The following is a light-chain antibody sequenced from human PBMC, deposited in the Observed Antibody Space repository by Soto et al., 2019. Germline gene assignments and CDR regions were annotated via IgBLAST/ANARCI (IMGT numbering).Light chain of an antibody. J-gene: IGLJ1*01. V-gene: IGLV2-14*01. CDR3: RSYTSISPYV. CDR2: EVS. CDR1: SSDVGGYNY. Sequence: QSALTQPASVSGSPGQSITISCTGTSSDVGGYNYVSWYQQHPGKAPKLKIYEVSNRPSGVSNRFSGSKSGNTASLTISGLQAEDEADYYCRSYTSISPYVFGTGTKLTVL.